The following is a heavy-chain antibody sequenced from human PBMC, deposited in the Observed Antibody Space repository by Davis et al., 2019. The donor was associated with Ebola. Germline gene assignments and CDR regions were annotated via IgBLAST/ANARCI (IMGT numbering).Heavy chain of an antibody. Sequence: SVKVSCKASGGTFSSYAISWVRQAPGQGLEWMGGIIPIFGTANYAQKFQGRVTITADESTSTAYMELSSLRSEDTAVYYCARAGWLRISYYYGMDVWGQGTTVTVSS. J-gene: IGHJ6*02. V-gene: IGHV1-69*13. CDR3: ARAGWLRISYYYGMDV. D-gene: IGHD5-24*01. CDR2: IIPIFGTA. CDR1: GGTFSSYA.